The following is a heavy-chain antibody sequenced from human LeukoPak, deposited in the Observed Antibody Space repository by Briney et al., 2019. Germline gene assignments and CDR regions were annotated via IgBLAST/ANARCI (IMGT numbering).Heavy chain of an antibody. J-gene: IGHJ3*02. V-gene: IGHV3-33*01. CDR3: AREAKNDYGDYVHLEGFDI. Sequence: PGGSLRLSCAASGFTFSSYGMHWVRQAPGKGLEWVAVIWYDGSNKYHADSVKGRFTISRDNSKNTLYLQMNSLRAEDTAVYYCAREAKNDYGDYVHLEGFDIWGQGTMVTVSS. CDR2: IWYDGSNK. CDR1: GFTFSSYG. D-gene: IGHD4-17*01.